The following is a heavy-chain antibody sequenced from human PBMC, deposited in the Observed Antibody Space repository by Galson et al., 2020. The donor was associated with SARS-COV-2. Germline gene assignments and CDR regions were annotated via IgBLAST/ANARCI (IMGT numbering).Heavy chain of an antibody. CDR3: ARSRSGYASENWFDP. Sequence: SETLSLTCTVSGGSISSGGYYWSWIRQHPGKGLEWIGYIYYSGSTYYNPSLKSRVTISVDTSKNQFSLKLSSVTAADTAVYYCARSRSGYASENWFDPWGQGTLVTVSS. J-gene: IGHJ5*02. CDR1: GGSISSGGYY. D-gene: IGHD3-22*01. V-gene: IGHV4-31*03. CDR2: IYYSGST.